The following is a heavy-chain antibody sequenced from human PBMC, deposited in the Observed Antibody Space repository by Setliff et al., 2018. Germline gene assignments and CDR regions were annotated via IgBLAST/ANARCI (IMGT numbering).Heavy chain of an antibody. CDR2: IWSDASKK. J-gene: IGHJ4*02. D-gene: IGHD2-21*01. Sequence: PGGSLRLSCAASGFTFSGYGMHWVRQAPGKGLEWVAFIWSDASKKFYADSVKGRFTISRDNAKDSLYLQMNNVRAEDTAVYYCAKGWAGDDSWGQGTLVTV. V-gene: IGHV3-30*02. CDR3: AKGWAGDDS. CDR1: GFTFSGYG.